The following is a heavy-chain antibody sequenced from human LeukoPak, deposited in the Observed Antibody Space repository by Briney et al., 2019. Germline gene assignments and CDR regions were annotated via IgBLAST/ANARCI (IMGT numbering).Heavy chain of an antibody. J-gene: IGHJ5*02. V-gene: IGHV3-21*01. CDR3: ARGSPVIVSSPWFDP. D-gene: IGHD5/OR15-5a*01. CDR2: VSSTSSFI. CDR1: GFTFSSYS. Sequence: GGSLRLSCAASGFTFSSYSINWVRQAPGKGLEWVSCVSSTSSFIYYADSVKGRFTISRDNAKNSLYLQMNSLRAEDTAVYYCARGSPVIVSSPWFDPWGQGTLVTVSS.